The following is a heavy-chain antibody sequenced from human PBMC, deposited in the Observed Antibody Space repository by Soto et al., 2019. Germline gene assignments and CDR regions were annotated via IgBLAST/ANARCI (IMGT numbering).Heavy chain of an antibody. V-gene: IGHV3-30-3*01. CDR1: GFTFSSYA. CDR3: ARDAPPPTIFGVVNTYYYGMDV. J-gene: IGHJ6*02. D-gene: IGHD3-3*01. Sequence: GGSLRLSCAASGFTFSSYAMHWVRQAPGKGLEWVAVISYDGSNKYYADSVKGRFTISRDNSKNTLYLQMNSLSPEDTAVYYCARDAPPPTIFGVVNTYYYGMDVWGQGTSVTVSS. CDR2: ISYDGSNK.